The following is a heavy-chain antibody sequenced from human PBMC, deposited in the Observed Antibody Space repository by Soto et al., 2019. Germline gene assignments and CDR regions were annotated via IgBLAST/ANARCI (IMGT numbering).Heavy chain of an antibody. CDR3: AREETAWPLAYGLDV. J-gene: IGHJ6*02. Sequence: PGGSLRLSCEASGFSFSTYSMHWVRQAPGKGLEWVSYIGRRSDIYYADSVKGRFTISRDNAKNSVSLQMNSLRDEDTAVYYCAREETAWPLAYGLDVWGQGTTVTVSS. CDR1: GFSFSTYS. V-gene: IGHV3-21*01. D-gene: IGHD2-21*02. CDR2: IGRRSDI.